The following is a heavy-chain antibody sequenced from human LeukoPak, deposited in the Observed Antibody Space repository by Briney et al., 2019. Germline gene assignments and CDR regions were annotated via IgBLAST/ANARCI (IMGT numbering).Heavy chain of an antibody. CDR2: IYYSGST. CDR1: GGSMTSGSHY. Sequence: SETLSLTCSVSGGSMTSGSHYWGWVRQPPGKGLEWIGNIYYSGSTYYNPSLKSRVAIFIDTSKYHFSLALTSVTAADAGVYYCARRLGDPFYYMDVWGRGTTVTVSS. V-gene: IGHV4-39*02. D-gene: IGHD3-10*01. J-gene: IGHJ6*03. CDR3: ARRLGDPFYYMDV.